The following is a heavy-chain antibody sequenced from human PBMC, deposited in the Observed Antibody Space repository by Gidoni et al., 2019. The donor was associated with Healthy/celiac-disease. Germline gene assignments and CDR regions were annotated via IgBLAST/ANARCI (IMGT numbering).Heavy chain of an antibody. D-gene: IGHD4-4*01. CDR1: GFTFGDYA. J-gene: IGHJ6*03. Sequence: EVQLVESGGGLVQPGRSLRLSCTASGFTFGDYAMSWFRQAPGKGLEWVGFIRSKAYGGTTEYAASVKGRFTISRDDSKSIAYLQMNSLKTEDTAVYYCTRDPPLPHSNYWDYYYYMDVWGKGTTVTVSS. V-gene: IGHV3-49*03. CDR2: IRSKAYGGTT. CDR3: TRDPPLPHSNYWDYYYYMDV.